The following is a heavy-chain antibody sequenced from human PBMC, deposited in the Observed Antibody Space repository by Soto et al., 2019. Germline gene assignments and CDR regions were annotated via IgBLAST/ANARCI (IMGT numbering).Heavy chain of an antibody. V-gene: IGHV4-39*01. D-gene: IGHD6-13*01. J-gene: IGHJ6*02. Sequence: SETLSLTCTVSGGSIRTSIYYWVWIRQPPGKVLEWIGSIYYSGLTHYNPSLPSLKSRVTIYVDISQNQFSLKLTSVTASDTAVYYCARLPAEGIAAAGAMDVWGQGTTVTVSS. CDR2: IYYSGLT. CDR1: GGSIRTSIYY. CDR3: ARLPAEGIAAAGAMDV.